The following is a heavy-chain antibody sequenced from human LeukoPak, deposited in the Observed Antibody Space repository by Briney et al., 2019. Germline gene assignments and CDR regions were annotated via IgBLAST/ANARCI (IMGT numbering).Heavy chain of an antibody. CDR3: AKATGYSSSWYYYYYGVDV. CDR2: IGGSGGST. Sequence: GGSLRLSCAASGFTFSSYAMSWVRQAPGKGLEWVSAIGGSGGSTYYADSVKGRFTISRDNSKNTLYLQMNSLRAEDTAVYYCAKATGYSSSWYYYYYGVDVWGQGTTVTVSS. V-gene: IGHV3-23*01. D-gene: IGHD6-13*01. J-gene: IGHJ6*02. CDR1: GFTFSSYA.